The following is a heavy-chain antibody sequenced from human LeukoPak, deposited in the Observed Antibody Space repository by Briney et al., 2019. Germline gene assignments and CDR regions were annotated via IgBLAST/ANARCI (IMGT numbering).Heavy chain of an antibody. J-gene: IGHJ4*02. D-gene: IGHD3-10*01. V-gene: IGHV1-2*02. Sequence: ASVKVSCKASGYTFTGYYMHWVRQAPGQGLEWMGWINPNSGGTNYAQKFQGRVTMTRETSISTAYMELSRLRSDDTAVYYCAKAIRGGVAGLYLMDYWGRGTLVTVSS. CDR1: GYTFTGYY. CDR3: AKAIRGGVAGLYLMDY. CDR2: INPNSGGT.